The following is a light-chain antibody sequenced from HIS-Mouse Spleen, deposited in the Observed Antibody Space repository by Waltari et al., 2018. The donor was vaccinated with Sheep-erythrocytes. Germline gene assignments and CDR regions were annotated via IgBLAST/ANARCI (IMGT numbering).Light chain of an antibody. J-gene: IGLJ1*01. Sequence: QSVLTQPPSVSAAPGQKVTISCSGSSPNLGNNYVSWYQQLPGTAPKLLIYDNNKRPSGIPDRFSGSKSGTSATLGITGLQTGDEADYYCGTWDSSLSALFVFGTGTKVTVL. V-gene: IGLV1-51*01. CDR2: DNN. CDR1: SPNLGNNY. CDR3: GTWDSSLSALFV.